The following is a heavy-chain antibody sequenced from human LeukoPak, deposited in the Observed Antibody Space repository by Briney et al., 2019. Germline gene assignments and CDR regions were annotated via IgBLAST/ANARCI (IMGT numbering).Heavy chain of an antibody. J-gene: IGHJ4*02. D-gene: IGHD1-26*01. CDR2: INHSGST. V-gene: IGHV4-34*01. Sequence: NPSETLSLTCAVYGGSFSGYYWSWLRQPPGKGLEWIGEINHSGSTNYNPSLKSRVTISVDTSKNQFSLKLSSVTAADTAVYYCARHTEPQENYYFDYWGQGTLVTVSS. CDR1: GGSFSGYY. CDR3: ARHTEPQENYYFDY.